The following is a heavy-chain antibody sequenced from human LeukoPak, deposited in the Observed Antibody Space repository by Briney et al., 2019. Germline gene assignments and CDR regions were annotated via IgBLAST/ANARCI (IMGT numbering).Heavy chain of an antibody. J-gene: IGHJ4*02. V-gene: IGHV4-34*01. CDR2: INHSGST. D-gene: IGHD6-13*01. Sequence: PSETLSLTCAVYGGSFSGHYWSWIRQPPGKGLEWIGEINHSGSTNYNPSLKSRVTISVDTSKNQFSLKLSSVTAADTAVYYCARRIAAAYLTDYWGQGTLVTVSS. CDR1: GGSFSGHY. CDR3: ARRIAAAYLTDY.